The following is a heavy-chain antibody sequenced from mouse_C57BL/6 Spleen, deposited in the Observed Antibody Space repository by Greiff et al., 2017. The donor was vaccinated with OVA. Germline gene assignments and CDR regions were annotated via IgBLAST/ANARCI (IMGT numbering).Heavy chain of an antibody. CDR3: ARDYGSSYEYFDY. Sequence: VQLQQSGPELVKPGASVKISCKASGYTFTDYYMNWVKQSHGKSLEWIGDINPNNGGTSYNQKFKGKATLTVDKSSSTSYMALRSLTSEDSAVYYCARDYGSSYEYFDYWGQGTTLTVSS. CDR2: INPNNGGT. J-gene: IGHJ2*01. CDR1: GYTFTDYY. D-gene: IGHD1-1*01. V-gene: IGHV1-26*01.